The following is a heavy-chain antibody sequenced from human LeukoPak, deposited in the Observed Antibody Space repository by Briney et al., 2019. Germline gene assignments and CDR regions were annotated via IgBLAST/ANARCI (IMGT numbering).Heavy chain of an antibody. CDR1: GFTFDDYA. J-gene: IGHJ4*02. CDR2: ISGGGGST. V-gene: IGHV3-43*02. D-gene: IGHD2-21*01. Sequence: GGSLRLSCAASGFTFDDYAMHWVRQAPGKGLEWVSLISGGGGSTYYADSVKGRFTISRDNSKNTLYLQMNSLRAEDTAVYYCAKFLPTHIVVANYYFDYWGQGTLVTVSS. CDR3: AKFLPTHIVVANYYFDY.